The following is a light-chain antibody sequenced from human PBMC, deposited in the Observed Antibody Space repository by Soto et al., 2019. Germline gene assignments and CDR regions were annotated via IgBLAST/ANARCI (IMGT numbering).Light chain of an antibody. V-gene: IGLV1-44*01. CDR1: SSNIGSNT. Sequence: QSALTQPPSASGAPGQRVTISCSGSSSNIGSNTVDWYQHLPATAPKLLIYSNNQRPSGGLDRCSGSKSGTSASLAISGVQSEDEADDYCAACDASLKGWVFGGGTKLTVL. J-gene: IGLJ3*02. CDR2: SNN. CDR3: AACDASLKGWV.